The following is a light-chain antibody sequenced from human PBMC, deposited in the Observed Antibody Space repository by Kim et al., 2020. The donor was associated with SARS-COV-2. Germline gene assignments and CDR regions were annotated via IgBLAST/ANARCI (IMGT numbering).Light chain of an antibody. CDR2: KAS. CDR3: QQYNSYPT. J-gene: IGKJ1*01. Sequence: SASVGDRVTITCRASQSIRSWLAWYQQKPGKAPKLLIHKASSLESGVPSRFSGSGSGTEFTLTISSLQPDDFATYYCQQYNSYPTFGQGTKVDIK. CDR1: QSIRSW. V-gene: IGKV1-5*03.